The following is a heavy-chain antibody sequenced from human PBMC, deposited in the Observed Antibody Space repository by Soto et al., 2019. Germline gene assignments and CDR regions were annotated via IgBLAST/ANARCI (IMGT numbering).Heavy chain of an antibody. CDR2: IYYSGST. V-gene: IGHV4-59*01. D-gene: IGHD6-19*01. CDR3: ARGREWLEIDY. Sequence: PSETLSLTCTVSGGSISSYYWSWIRQPPGKGLEWIGYIYYSGSTNYNPSLKSRVTISVDTSKNQFSLKLSSVTAADTAVYYCARGREWLEIDYWGQGTLVTVSS. J-gene: IGHJ4*02. CDR1: GGSISSYY.